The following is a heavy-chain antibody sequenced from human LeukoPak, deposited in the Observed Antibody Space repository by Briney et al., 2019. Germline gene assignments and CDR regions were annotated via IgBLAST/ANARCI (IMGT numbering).Heavy chain of an antibody. D-gene: IGHD5-18*01. CDR2: IYYRKNT. V-gene: IGHV4-39*01. CDR1: GGSISSSSAY. Sequence: SETLSLTCTVSGGSISSSSAYWGWVRQPPGKGLEWIGSIYYRKNTYYNPSLKSRVTISADTSKNQFSLTLGSVSATDTAVYYCASPRGFSYGYFDYWGQGTLVTVSS. CDR3: ASPRGFSYGYFDY. J-gene: IGHJ4*02.